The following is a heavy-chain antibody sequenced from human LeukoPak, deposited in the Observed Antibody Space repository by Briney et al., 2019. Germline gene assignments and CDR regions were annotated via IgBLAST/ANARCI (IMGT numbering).Heavy chain of an antibody. CDR2: IYPGDFDT. D-gene: IGHD4-17*01. Sequence: GESLKISCKGSGYSFTSYWIAWVRQMPGKGPEWMGIIYPGDFDTRYSPSFQGQVTISADKSISTAYLQWSSLKASDTAVYYCARRAVTTGYFDYWGQGSLVTVSS. CDR3: ARRAVTTGYFDY. CDR1: GYSFTSYW. J-gene: IGHJ4*02. V-gene: IGHV5-51*01.